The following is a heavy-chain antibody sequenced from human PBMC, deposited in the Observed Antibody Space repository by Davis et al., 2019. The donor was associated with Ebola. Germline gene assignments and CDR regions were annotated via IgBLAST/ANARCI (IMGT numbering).Heavy chain of an antibody. CDR2: NSAYNGNT. CDR3: ARGGRGSYSFGYYYYGMDV. V-gene: IGHV1-18*01. J-gene: IGHJ6*02. CDR1: GYTFTSYG. Sequence: KTPCKASGYTFTSYGISWVRQAPGQGLEWMGWNSAYNGNTNYAQKLQGRVTMTTDTSTSTAYMELRSLRSDDTAVYYCARGGRGSYSFGYYYYGMDVWGQGTTVTVSS. D-gene: IGHD1-26*01.